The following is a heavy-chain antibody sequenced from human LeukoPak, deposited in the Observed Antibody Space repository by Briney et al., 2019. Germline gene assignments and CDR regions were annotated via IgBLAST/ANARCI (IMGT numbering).Heavy chain of an antibody. J-gene: IGHJ6*02. CDR3: ARVPSRASYASGISMDV. V-gene: IGHV4-31*03. D-gene: IGHD3-10*01. Sequence: PSETLSLTCTVSGASISSGGFYWSWIRHHSGKGLEWIGYIYYSEDTSYNPSLKSRLNISIDTTKNQFSLHLSSVTAADTAVYYCARVPSRASYASGISMDVWGQGTTVAVSS. CDR2: IYYSEDT. CDR1: GASISSGGFY.